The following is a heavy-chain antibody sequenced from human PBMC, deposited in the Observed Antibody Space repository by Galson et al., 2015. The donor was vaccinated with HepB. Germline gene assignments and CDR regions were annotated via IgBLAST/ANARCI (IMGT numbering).Heavy chain of an antibody. J-gene: IGHJ4*02. D-gene: IGHD3-9*01. Sequence: SLRLSCAASGFTFSSYAMSWVRQAXXKGLEWVSAISGSGGSTYYADSVKGRFTISGDNSKNTLYLQMNSLRAEDTAVYYCAKDNDYDILTGYYSYLNYWGQGTLVTVSS. CDR1: GFTFSSYA. V-gene: IGHV3-23*01. CDR3: AKDNDYDILTGYYSYLNY. CDR2: ISGSGGST.